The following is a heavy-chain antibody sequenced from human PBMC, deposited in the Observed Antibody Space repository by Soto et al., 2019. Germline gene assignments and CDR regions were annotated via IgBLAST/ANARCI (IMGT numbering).Heavy chain of an antibody. CDR2: IYTSGST. CDR1: GGSISSYY. CDR3: ARDQWLAAAGALFDY. J-gene: IGHJ4*02. D-gene: IGHD6-13*01. Sequence: SETLSLTCTVSGGSISSYYWSWIRQPAGKGLEWIGRIYTSGSTNYNPSLKSRVTMSVDTSKNQFSLKLSSVTAADTAVYYCARDQWLAAAGALFDYWGQGTLVTVSS. V-gene: IGHV4-4*07.